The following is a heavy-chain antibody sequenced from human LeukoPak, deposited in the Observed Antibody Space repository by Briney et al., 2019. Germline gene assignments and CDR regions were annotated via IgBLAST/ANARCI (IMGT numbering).Heavy chain of an antibody. J-gene: IGHJ6*04. CDR2: INPNSGGA. CDR3: ARDFCGGDCYSRSTYMDV. V-gene: IGHV1-2*06. Sequence: ASVKVSCKASGYTFTSYGISWVRQAPGQGLEWMGRINPNSGGANYAQKFQGRVTMTRATSISTAYMELSRPRSDDTAVCYCARDFCGGDCYSRSTYMDVWGKGTTVTVSS. CDR1: GYTFTSYG. D-gene: IGHD2-21*02.